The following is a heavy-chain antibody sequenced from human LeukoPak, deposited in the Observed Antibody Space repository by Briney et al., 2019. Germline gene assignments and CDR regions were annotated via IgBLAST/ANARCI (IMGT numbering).Heavy chain of an antibody. D-gene: IGHD1-26*01. Sequence: GASVKVSCKASGYTFTAYYIHWVRQAPGQGLEWMGIINPSGGSTSYAQKFRGRVTMTRDMSTSTVYMELSSLRSEDTAVYYCARGVRQPNRGLYYMDVWGKGTTVTVSS. V-gene: IGHV1-46*01. J-gene: IGHJ6*03. CDR3: ARGVRQPNRGLYYMDV. CDR2: INPSGGST. CDR1: GYTFTAYY.